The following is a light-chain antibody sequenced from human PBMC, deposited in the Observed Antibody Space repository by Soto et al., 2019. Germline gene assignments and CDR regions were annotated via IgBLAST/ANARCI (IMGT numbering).Light chain of an antibody. J-gene: IGKJ4*01. CDR2: FAS. CDR1: QSLLHSNGYDY. V-gene: IGKV2-28*01. CDR3: MQGLQTPPT. Sequence: DIVMTQSSVSLPVTPGEPASISCRSSQSLLHSNGYDYLDWYLQKPGQSPQLLIDFASKRASGVPDRFSGSGSGTDFTLKISRVEVEDVGVYYCMQGLQTPPTVGGGTRVAIK.